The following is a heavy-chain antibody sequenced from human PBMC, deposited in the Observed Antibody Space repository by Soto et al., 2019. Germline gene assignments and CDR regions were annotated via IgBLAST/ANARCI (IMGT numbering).Heavy chain of an antibody. CDR1: GDSISSSY. V-gene: IGHV4-59*06. Sequence: SETLSLTCTVSGDSISSSYWSWIRQPPGKGLEWIGYIHYRGTTYHNPSLKSRVTISVDTSKNQFSLKLSSVTAADTAVYYCARGSTVAAILFDYWGQGTLVTVSS. CDR2: IHYRGTT. CDR3: ARGSTVAAILFDY. J-gene: IGHJ4*02. D-gene: IGHD2-15*01.